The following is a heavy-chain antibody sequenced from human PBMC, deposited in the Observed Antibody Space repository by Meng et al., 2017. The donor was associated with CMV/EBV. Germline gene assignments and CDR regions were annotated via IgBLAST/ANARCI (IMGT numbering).Heavy chain of an antibody. D-gene: IGHD3-9*01. CDR2: IDGSGDKT. CDR3: AKGLFDTYWYFDL. Sequence: ASGFSFNNYFMNWVRQAPGKGLDWVSSIDGSGDKTYYAPSVKGRFTVSRGNSENTIYLQINSLRAEDTARYYCAKGLFDTYWYFDLWGRGTLVTVSS. V-gene: IGHV3-23*01. CDR1: GFSFNNYF. J-gene: IGHJ2*01.